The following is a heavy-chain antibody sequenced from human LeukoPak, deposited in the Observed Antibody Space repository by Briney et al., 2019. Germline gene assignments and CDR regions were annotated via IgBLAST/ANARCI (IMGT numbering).Heavy chain of an antibody. Sequence: GGSLRLSCAASGFTFSSYAMSWVRQAPRKGLEWVSAISGSGGSTYYADSVKGRFTISRDNSKNTLYLQMNSLRAEDTAVYYCAKMGGAHCSSTSCRLIDYYYYMDVWGKGTTVTVSS. V-gene: IGHV3-23*01. CDR2: ISGSGGST. CDR3: AKMGGAHCSSTSCRLIDYYYYMDV. J-gene: IGHJ6*03. CDR1: GFTFSSYA. D-gene: IGHD2-2*01.